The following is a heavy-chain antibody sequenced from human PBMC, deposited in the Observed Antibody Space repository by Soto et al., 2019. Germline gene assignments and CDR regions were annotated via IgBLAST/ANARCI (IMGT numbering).Heavy chain of an antibody. D-gene: IGHD3-3*01. CDR2: IYYSGST. Sequence: QVKRQESGPGLVKPSQTLSLTCTVSGGSISSGGYYWSWIRQHPGKGLEWIGYIYYSGSTYYNPSLKSRVTISVDTSKNQFSLKLSSVTAADTAVYYCARSITIFGVVIGGVYFDYWGQGTLVTVSS. CDR3: ARSITIFGVVIGGVYFDY. J-gene: IGHJ4*02. CDR1: GGSISSGGYY. V-gene: IGHV4-31*03.